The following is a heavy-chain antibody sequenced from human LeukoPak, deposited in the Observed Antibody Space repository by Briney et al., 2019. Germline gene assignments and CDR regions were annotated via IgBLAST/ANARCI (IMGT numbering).Heavy chain of an antibody. V-gene: IGHV1-2*02. CDR1: GYTFTGNY. J-gene: IGHJ4*02. CDR3: ARDPSSLTLYFFDY. Sequence: ASVKISCKASGYTFTGNYIHWLRQASGQGLEWMGWIDANNGDTKSAQKFQGRVTMSRDTSISTAYMDLSSLSPGDAAVYYCARDPSSLTLYFFDYWGQGTLFTVSS. CDR2: IDANNGDT. D-gene: IGHD4-23*01.